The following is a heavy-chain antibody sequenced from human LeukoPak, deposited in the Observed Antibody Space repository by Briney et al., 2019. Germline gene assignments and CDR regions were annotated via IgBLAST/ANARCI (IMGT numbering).Heavy chain of an antibody. CDR1: GINFRTSG. CDR2: IQNDGSDK. D-gene: IGHD6-13*01. J-gene: IGHJ4*02. Sequence: QPGGSLRLSCAASGINFRTSGMHWVRQAPGKGLEWVTFIQNDGSDKYYAASVKGRFTISRDNSKNTVYLHMNSLRADDTALYYCAREGGRAAAGRFDYWGQGTLLTVSS. V-gene: IGHV3-30*02. CDR3: AREGGRAAAGRFDY.